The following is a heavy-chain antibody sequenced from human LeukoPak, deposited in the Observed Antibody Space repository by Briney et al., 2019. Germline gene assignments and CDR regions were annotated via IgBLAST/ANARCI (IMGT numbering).Heavy chain of an antibody. Sequence: GGSLRLSCSASGFSFSSYTMTWVRQAPGKGLEWVAVISYDGSNKYYADSVKGRFTISRDNSKNTLYLQMNSLRAEDTAVYYCARLYSSGRLGGQGTLVTVSS. J-gene: IGHJ4*02. CDR1: GFSFSSYT. CDR2: ISYDGSNK. CDR3: ARLYSSGRL. D-gene: IGHD6-19*01. V-gene: IGHV3-30*04.